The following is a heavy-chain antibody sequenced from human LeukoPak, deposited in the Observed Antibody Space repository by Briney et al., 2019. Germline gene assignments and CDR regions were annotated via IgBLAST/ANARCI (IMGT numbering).Heavy chain of an antibody. Sequence: KSGGSLRLSCAASGFTFSSYSMNWVRQAPGKGLEWVSSISSSSSYIYYADSVKGRFTIPRDNAKNSLYLQMNSLRAEDTAVYYCARDHGYSSSLSNWGQGTLVTVSS. V-gene: IGHV3-21*01. D-gene: IGHD6-13*01. CDR2: ISSSSSYI. CDR1: GFTFSSYS. CDR3: ARDHGYSSSLSN. J-gene: IGHJ4*02.